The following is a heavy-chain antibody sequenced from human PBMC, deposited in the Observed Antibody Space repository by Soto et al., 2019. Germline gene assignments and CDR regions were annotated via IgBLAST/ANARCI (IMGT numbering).Heavy chain of an antibody. CDR1: GYTFTSYG. V-gene: IGHV1-18*01. CDR3: TPHEKGGSYWPWFDP. D-gene: IGHD1-26*01. CDR2: ISAYNGNT. J-gene: IGHJ5*02. Sequence: ASVKVSCKASGYTFTSYGISWVRQAPGQGLEWMGWISAYNGNTNYAQKLQGRVTMTTDTSTSTAYLQMNSLKTEDTAVYYCTPHEKGGSYWPWFDPWGQGTLVTVSS.